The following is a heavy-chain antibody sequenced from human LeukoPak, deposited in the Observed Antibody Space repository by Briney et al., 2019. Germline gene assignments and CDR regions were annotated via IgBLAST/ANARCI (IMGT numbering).Heavy chain of an antibody. J-gene: IGHJ4*02. CDR1: GGTFSSYA. V-gene: IGHV1-69*13. Sequence: SVKVSCKASGGTFSSYAISWVRQAPGQGLEWMGGIIPIFGTANYAQKFQGRVTITADESTRTAYMELSSLRSEDTAVYYCARARLAAAGTGFDYWGQGTLVTVSS. CDR3: ARARLAAAGTGFDY. CDR2: IIPIFGTA. D-gene: IGHD6-13*01.